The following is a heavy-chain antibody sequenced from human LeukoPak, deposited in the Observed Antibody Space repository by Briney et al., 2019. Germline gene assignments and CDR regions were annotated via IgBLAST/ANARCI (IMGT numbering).Heavy chain of an antibody. Sequence: SETLSLTCTVSGGSISSSSYYWSWIRQPPGKGLEWIGYIYYSGSTNYNPSLKSRVTISVDTSKNQFSLKLSSVTAADTAVYYCARYYYGSGSFFDPWGQGTLVTVSS. CDR3: ARYYYGSGSFFDP. D-gene: IGHD3-10*01. J-gene: IGHJ5*02. CDR1: GGSISSSSYY. CDR2: IYYSGST. V-gene: IGHV4-61*01.